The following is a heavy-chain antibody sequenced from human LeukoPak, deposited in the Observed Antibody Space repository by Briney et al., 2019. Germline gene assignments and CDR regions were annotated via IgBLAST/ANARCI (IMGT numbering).Heavy chain of an antibody. CDR3: ARDPHYYDSSGYYDDYYYGMDV. J-gene: IGHJ6*02. CDR2: ISAYTGNT. Sequence: GASVKVSCKASGYTFTSYGISWVRQAPGQGLEWMGWISAYTGNTNYAQKLQGRVTMTTDTSTSTAYMELRSLRSDDTAVYYCARDPHYYDSSGYYDDYYYGMDVWGQGTTVTVSS. V-gene: IGHV1-18*01. D-gene: IGHD3-22*01. CDR1: GYTFTSYG.